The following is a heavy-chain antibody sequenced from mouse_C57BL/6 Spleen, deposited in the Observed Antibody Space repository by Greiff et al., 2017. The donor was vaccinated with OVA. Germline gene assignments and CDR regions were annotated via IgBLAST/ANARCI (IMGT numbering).Heavy chain of an antibody. CDR1: GFNIKDDY. CDR2: IDPENGDT. D-gene: IGHD1-1*01. Sequence: VQLKESGAELVRPGASVKLSCTASGFNIKDDYMHWVKQRPEQGLEWIGWIDPENGDTEYASKFQGKATITADTSSNTAYLQLSSLTSEDTAVYYCTTGYYGLDYWGQGTTLTVSS. V-gene: IGHV14-4*01. CDR3: TTGYYGLDY. J-gene: IGHJ2*01.